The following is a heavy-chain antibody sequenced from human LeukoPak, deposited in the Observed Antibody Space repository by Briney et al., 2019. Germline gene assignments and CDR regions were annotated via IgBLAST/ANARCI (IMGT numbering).Heavy chain of an antibody. CDR3: ARGFNRDYYFDY. CDR2: MYTSGST. Sequence: PSETLSLTCTVSGDSISSGSYYWSWIRQPAGKGLEWIGRMYTSGSTNYNPSLKSRVTISVDTSKNQFSLKLSSADTAVYYCARGFNRDYYFDYWGQGTLVTVSS. CDR1: GDSISSGSYY. D-gene: IGHD1-14*01. J-gene: IGHJ4*02. V-gene: IGHV4-61*02.